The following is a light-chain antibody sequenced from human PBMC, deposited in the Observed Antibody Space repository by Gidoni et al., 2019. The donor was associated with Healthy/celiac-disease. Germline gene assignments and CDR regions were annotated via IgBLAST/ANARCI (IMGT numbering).Light chain of an antibody. CDR2: DVS. J-gene: IGLJ2*01. CDR1: SSDVGGYNY. V-gene: IGLV2-14*03. CDR3: SSYTSSSTSVV. Sequence: QSALTQPASVSGSPGQSITISCTGTSSDVGGYNYVYWYQQHPGKVPKLMIYDVSNRPSGVSNRFSGSKSGNTASLTISGLQAEDEADYYCSSYTSSSTSVVFGGGTKLTVL.